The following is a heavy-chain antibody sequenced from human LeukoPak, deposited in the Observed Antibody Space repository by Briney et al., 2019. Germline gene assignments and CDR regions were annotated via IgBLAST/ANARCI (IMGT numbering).Heavy chain of an antibody. V-gene: IGHV3-53*01. J-gene: IGHJ4*02. CDR3: ARDGRDGYNYKDY. CDR2: IYSGGST. Sequence: GGSLRLSCAASGFTVSSNYMSWVRQAPGKGLEWVSVIYSGGSTYYADSVKGRFTISRDNSKNTLYLQMNSLRAEDTAVYYCARDGRDGYNYKDYWGQGTLVTVSS. CDR1: GFTVSSNY. D-gene: IGHD5-24*01.